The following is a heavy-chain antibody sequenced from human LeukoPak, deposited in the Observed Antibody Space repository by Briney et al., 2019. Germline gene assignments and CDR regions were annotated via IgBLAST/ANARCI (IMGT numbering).Heavy chain of an antibody. CDR3: ARESLTGWYFDL. CDR1: GYTFTGYY. Sequence: ASVKVSCKASGYTFTGYYMHWVRQAPGQGLEWMGIINPSGGSTSYAQKFQGRVTMTRDMSTSTVYMELSSLRSEDTAVYYCARESLTGWYFDLWGRGTLVTVSS. CDR2: INPSGGST. V-gene: IGHV1-46*01. J-gene: IGHJ2*01.